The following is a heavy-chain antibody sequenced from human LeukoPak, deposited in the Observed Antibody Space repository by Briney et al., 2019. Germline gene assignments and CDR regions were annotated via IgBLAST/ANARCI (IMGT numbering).Heavy chain of an antibody. J-gene: IGHJ4*02. Sequence: ASVKVSCKTSGYTFTSCDINWVRQATGQGLEWMGWMNPNSGNTGYGQSFQGRITMTRDISIGTAYMELSNLTSEDTAIYYCTRGSSGRRDNWGEGTLVTVSA. CDR1: GYTFTSCD. V-gene: IGHV1-8*01. CDR3: TRGSSGRRDN. CDR2: MNPNSGNT. D-gene: IGHD6-19*01.